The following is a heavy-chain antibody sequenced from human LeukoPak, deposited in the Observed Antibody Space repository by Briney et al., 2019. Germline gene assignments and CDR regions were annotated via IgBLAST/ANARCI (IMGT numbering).Heavy chain of an antibody. CDR1: GGTFSSYT. J-gene: IGHJ4*02. V-gene: IGHV1-18*01. CDR3: ARDQQLVGDY. D-gene: IGHD6-6*01. CDR2: ISAYNGNT. Sequence: ASVKVSCKASGGTFSSYTISWVRQAPGQGLEWMGWISAYNGNTNYAQKLQGRVTMTTDTSTSTAYMELRSLRSDDTAVYYCARDQQLVGDYWGQGTLVTVSS.